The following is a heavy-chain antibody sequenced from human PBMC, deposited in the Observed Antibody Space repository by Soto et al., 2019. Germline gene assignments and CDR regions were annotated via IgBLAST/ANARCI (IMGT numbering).Heavy chain of an antibody. J-gene: IGHJ4*02. V-gene: IGHV4-4*02. D-gene: IGHD4-17*01. Sequence: SETLSLTCAVSGDSVTSSNWWSWVRQPPGKGLEWIGEIYHSESTNYNPSLKSRVTMSIDKSKNQFSLKLTSVTAADTAVYFCARYDFGIFDYWGQGTLVTVSS. CDR1: GDSVTSSNW. CDR2: IYHSEST. CDR3: ARYDFGIFDY.